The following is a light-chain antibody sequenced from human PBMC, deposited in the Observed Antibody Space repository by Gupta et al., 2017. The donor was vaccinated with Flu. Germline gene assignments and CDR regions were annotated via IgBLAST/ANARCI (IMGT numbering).Light chain of an antibody. V-gene: IGKV1-17*01. Sequence: DIQMTQSPSSLSASVGERVTITCRASQDIKHYLGWYQQKPGKAPKRLIYAASSLQSGVPLRFSGSGSGTEFTLTISSLQPEDFATYYCQQFHSFPLAFGQGTRVEVK. CDR3: QQFHSFPLA. J-gene: IGKJ1*01. CDR2: AAS. CDR1: QDIKHY.